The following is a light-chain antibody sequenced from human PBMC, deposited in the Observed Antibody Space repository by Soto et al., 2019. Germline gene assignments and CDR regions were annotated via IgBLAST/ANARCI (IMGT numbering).Light chain of an antibody. J-gene: IGKJ4*01. CDR1: QGISSY. CDR2: AAS. Sequence: VIWMTQSPSLLSVSTGDRVTISSRISQGISSYLAWHQQKPGKAPELLIYAASTLQSGVPSRFSGSGSGTDFTLTISGLQSEDGATYYCQQYYSFPLTFGGGTKVDIK. V-gene: IGKV1D-8*01. CDR3: QQYYSFPLT.